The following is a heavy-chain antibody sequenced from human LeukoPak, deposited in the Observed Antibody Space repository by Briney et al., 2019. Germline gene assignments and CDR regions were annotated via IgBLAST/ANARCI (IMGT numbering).Heavy chain of an antibody. CDR1: GFTFSSYA. Sequence: GGSLRLSCAASGFTFSSYALSWVRPAPGKGLEWVSGTSGSGGSTYYADPVKGRFTISRDSSKNSLYLQMNSLRAEDTAVYYCAKARVGEAGASDYWGQGTLVTVSS. J-gene: IGHJ4*02. D-gene: IGHD6-13*01. CDR2: TSGSGGST. CDR3: AKARVGEAGASDY. V-gene: IGHV3-23*01.